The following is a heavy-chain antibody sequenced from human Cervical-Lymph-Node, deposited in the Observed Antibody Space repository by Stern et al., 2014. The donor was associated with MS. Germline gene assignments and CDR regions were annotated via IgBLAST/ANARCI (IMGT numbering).Heavy chain of an antibody. V-gene: IGHV1-2*06. CDR2: INPTSGDA. Sequence: QVQLVESGAELKKPGASVKVSCKASGYTFTDYYMHWVRQAPGQGLEWMGRINPTSGDANYAQKFQGRVTMTRDTSISTAYMELSRLRSDDTAVYYCARDGSGEYWDQGTLVTVSS. CDR3: ARDGSGEY. CDR1: GYTFTDYY. J-gene: IGHJ4*02. D-gene: IGHD2-15*01.